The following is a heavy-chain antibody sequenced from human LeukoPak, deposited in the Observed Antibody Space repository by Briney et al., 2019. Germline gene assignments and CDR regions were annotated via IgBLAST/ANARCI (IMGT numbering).Heavy chain of an antibody. CDR1: GGSISSGSYY. Sequence: SQTLSLTCTVSGGSISSGSYYWSWIRQPAGKGLEWIGSIYHSGSTYYNPSLKSRVTISVDTSRNHFSLKLSSVTAADTAVYFCARGGYNSSGYYYYWGQGALVTVSS. CDR3: ARGGYNSSGYYYY. V-gene: IGHV4-61*02. J-gene: IGHJ4*02. CDR2: IYHSGST. D-gene: IGHD3-22*01.